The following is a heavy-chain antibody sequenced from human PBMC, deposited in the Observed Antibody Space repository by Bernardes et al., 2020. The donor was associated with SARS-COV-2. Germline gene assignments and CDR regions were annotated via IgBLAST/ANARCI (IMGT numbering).Heavy chain of an antibody. D-gene: IGHD6-13*01. CDR1: GGSISSYY. CDR2: IYYSGST. CDR3: ARAHLYYSSSWYTGIGAFDI. J-gene: IGHJ3*02. Sequence: WASLRLTCTVSGGSISSYYWSWIRQPPGKGLEWIGYIYYSGSTNYNPSLKSRVTISVDTSKNQFSLKLSSVTAADTAVYYCARAHLYYSSSWYTGIGAFDIWGQGPMVTVSS. V-gene: IGHV4-59*01.